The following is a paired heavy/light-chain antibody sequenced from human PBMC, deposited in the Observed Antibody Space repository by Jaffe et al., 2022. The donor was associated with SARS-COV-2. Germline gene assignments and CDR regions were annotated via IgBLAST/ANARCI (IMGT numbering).Heavy chain of an antibody. J-gene: IGHJ4*02. V-gene: IGHV1-69*01. Sequence: QVQLVQSGAEVKKPGSSVKVSCKASGGTFSSYAISWVRQAPGQGLEWMGGIIPIFGTANYAQKFQGRVTITADESTSTAYMELSSLRSEDTAVYYCARAERRNYYDSSGYYTRFDYWGQGTLVTVSS. CDR2: IIPIFGTA. CDR1: GGTFSSYA. D-gene: IGHD3-22*01. CDR3: ARAERRNYYDSSGYYTRFDY.
Light chain of an antibody. V-gene: IGKV1-33*01. Sequence: DIQMTQSPSSLSASVGDRVTITCQASQDISNYLNWYQQKPGKAPKLLIYDASNLETGVPSRFSGSGSGTDFTFTISSLQPEDIATYYCQQYDNLPPVTFGPGTKVDIK. CDR3: QQYDNLPPVT. J-gene: IGKJ3*01. CDR1: QDISNY. CDR2: DAS.